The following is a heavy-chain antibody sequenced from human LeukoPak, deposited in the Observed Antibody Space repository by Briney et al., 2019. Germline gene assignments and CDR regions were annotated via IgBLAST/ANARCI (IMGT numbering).Heavy chain of an antibody. J-gene: IGHJ4*02. V-gene: IGHV4-39*01. Sequence: SETLSLTCTVSGGSISSSSYYWGWIRQPPGKGLEWIGSIYYSGSTNYNPSLKSRVTISVDTSKNQFSLKLSSVTAADTAVYYCARHQYSGYDFDYWGQGTLVTVSS. D-gene: IGHD5-12*01. CDR3: ARHQYSGYDFDY. CDR1: GGSISSSSYY. CDR2: IYYSGST.